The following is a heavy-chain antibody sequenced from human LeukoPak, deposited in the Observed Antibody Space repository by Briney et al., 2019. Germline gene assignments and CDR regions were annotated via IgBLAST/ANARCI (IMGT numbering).Heavy chain of an antibody. D-gene: IGHD3-16*01. CDR3: ARWGSNYEFDY. V-gene: IGHV4-59*11. Sequence: SETLSLTCTVSGGSISSHYWSWIRQPPGKGLEWIGYIYYSGSTNYTPSLKSRVTISVDTSKNQFSLKLSSVTAADTAVYYCARWGSNYEFDYWGQGTLVTVSS. CDR2: IYYSGST. CDR1: GGSISSHY. J-gene: IGHJ4*02.